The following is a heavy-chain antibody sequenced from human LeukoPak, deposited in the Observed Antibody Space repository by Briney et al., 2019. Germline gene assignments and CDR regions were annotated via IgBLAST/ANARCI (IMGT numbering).Heavy chain of an antibody. CDR2: VSGSGGST. CDR1: GFTFSSQA. Sequence: PGGSLRLSCAASGFTFSSQAMSWVRQAPGEGLEWLSAVSGSGGSTYYADSVKGRFTISRDNSKNSLFLQMSSLRAEDTAVHYCATVAYFDASFWGQGTLVTVSS. D-gene: IGHD2/OR15-2a*01. CDR3: ATVAYFDASF. V-gene: IGHV3-23*01. J-gene: IGHJ4*02.